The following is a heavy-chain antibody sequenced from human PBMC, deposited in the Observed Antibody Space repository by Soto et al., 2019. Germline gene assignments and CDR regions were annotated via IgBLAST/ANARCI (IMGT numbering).Heavy chain of an antibody. CDR2: INAGNGNT. CDR3: ARAAGIAAAGTWFDP. J-gene: IGHJ5*02. D-gene: IGHD6-13*01. V-gene: IGHV1-3*01. Sequence: ASVKVSCKASGYTFTSYAMHCVRQAPGQRLEWMGWINAGNGNTKYSQKFQGRVTITRDTSASTAYMELSSLRSEDTAVYYCARAAGIAAAGTWFDPWGQGTLVTVSS. CDR1: GYTFTSYA.